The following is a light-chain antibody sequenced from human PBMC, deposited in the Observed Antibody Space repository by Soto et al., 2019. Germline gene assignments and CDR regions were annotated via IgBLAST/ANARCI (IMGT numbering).Light chain of an antibody. CDR2: AAS. CDR3: QQTYSTPRT. Sequence: DIQMTQSPSSLSASVGDRVTITSRASQSITISLNWYQQKPGKAPKLLIYAASNLHSGVPSRFSGSGSGTDFTLTISSLQPEDFANYYCQQTYSTPRTFGPGTKVDI. V-gene: IGKV1-39*01. J-gene: IGKJ3*01. CDR1: QSITIS.